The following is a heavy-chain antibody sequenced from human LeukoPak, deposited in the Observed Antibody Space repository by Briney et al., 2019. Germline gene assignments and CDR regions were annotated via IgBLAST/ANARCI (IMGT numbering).Heavy chain of an antibody. CDR1: GGSISSYY. V-gene: IGHV4-59*01. J-gene: IGHJ3*02. CDR2: IYYSGST. D-gene: IGHD5-18*01. Sequence: SETLSHTCTVSGGSISSYYWSWIRQPPGKGLEWIGYIYYSGSTNYNPSLKSRVTISVDTSKNQFSLKLSSVTAADTAVYYCARVVDTNAFDIWGQGTMVTVSS. CDR3: ARVVDTNAFDI.